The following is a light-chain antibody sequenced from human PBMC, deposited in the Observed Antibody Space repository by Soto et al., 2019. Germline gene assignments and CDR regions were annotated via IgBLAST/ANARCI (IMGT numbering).Light chain of an antibody. Sequence: DIQMTQSPSTLSASVGDRVTITCRASQRISSWLAWYQQKPGKATKLLIYKAYSLESGVQSRFSGRGTETDFTLTISSLQPDDFATYYCQQYNSYSQTFGQGTKVDIK. CDR1: QRISSW. CDR2: KAY. V-gene: IGKV1-5*03. J-gene: IGKJ1*01. CDR3: QQYNSYSQT.